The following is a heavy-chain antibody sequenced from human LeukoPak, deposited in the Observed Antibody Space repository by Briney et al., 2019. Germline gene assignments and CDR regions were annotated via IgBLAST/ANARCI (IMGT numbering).Heavy chain of an antibody. CDR1: GFTFSSHA. J-gene: IGHJ6*03. Sequence: GGSLRLSCAASGFTFSSHAMSWVRQAPGKGLEWVSSISGSGGRTYYADSVKGRFTISRDNSKNTLYLQMNSLRAEDTAVYYCAKSVNFSNYLVYYYYMDVWGRGTTVTVSS. CDR2: ISGSGGRT. D-gene: IGHD4-11*01. CDR3: AKSVNFSNYLVYYYYMDV. V-gene: IGHV3-23*01.